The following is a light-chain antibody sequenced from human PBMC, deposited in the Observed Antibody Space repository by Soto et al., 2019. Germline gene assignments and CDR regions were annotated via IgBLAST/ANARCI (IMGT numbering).Light chain of an antibody. V-gene: IGKV3-20*01. J-gene: IGKJ5*01. Sequence: IVLTQSPGTLSLSPGERTTLSCRASQSISRYLAWYQQKPGQGPRLLIYGASSRATGLPDRFSGTGSETDFTLTINRLEPEDFAVYYCQQYENSPITFGQGTRLEIK. CDR1: QSISRY. CDR2: GAS. CDR3: QQYENSPIT.